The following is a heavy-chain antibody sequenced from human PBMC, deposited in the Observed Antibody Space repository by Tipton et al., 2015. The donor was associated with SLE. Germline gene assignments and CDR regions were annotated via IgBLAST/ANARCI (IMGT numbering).Heavy chain of an antibody. CDR3: ARGPEELGIPPLFDY. V-gene: IGHV4-30-4*01. D-gene: IGHD7-27*01. J-gene: IGHJ4*02. Sequence: TLSLTCPLSGGFISGSGYYWSWIRQPPGKGLEWIGYVYYSGSTYYNPSLKSRVTISVDTSKNQFSLKLSSVTAADTAVYYCARGPEELGIPPLFDYWGQGTLVTVSS. CDR2: VYYSGST. CDR1: GGFISGSGYY.